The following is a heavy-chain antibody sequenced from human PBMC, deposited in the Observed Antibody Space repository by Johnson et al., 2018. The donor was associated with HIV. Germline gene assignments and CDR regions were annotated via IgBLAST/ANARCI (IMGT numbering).Heavy chain of an antibody. J-gene: IGHJ3*02. Sequence: VQLVESGGGLVQPGRSLRLSCAASGFTFDDYAMHWVRQAPGKGLEWVSGISWNSGSIGYADSVKGRFTISRANSKNTLYLQMNSLRAEDTAVYSCVRRISSASQAFDIWGQGTVVTVSS. CDR3: VRRISSASQAFDI. CDR2: ISWNSGSI. CDR1: GFTFDDYA. V-gene: IGHV3-9*01. D-gene: IGHD2-2*01.